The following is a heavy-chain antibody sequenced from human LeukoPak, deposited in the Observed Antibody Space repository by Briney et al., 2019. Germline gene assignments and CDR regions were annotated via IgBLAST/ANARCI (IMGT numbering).Heavy chain of an antibody. CDR3: AKDRGVVTVYGMDV. CDR2: ISYDGSNK. V-gene: IGHV3-30*18. J-gene: IGHJ6*02. CDR1: GFTFSSYG. D-gene: IGHD2-21*02. Sequence: PGGSLRLSCAPSGFTFSSYGMHWVRQAPGKGLEWVAVISYDGSNKYYADSVKGRFTISRDNSKNTLYLQMNSLRAEDTAVYYCAKDRGVVTVYGMDVWGQGTTVTVSS.